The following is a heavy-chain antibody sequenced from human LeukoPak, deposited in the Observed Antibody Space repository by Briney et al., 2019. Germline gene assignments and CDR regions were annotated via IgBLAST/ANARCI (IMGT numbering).Heavy chain of an antibody. Sequence: PGGSLRLSCAASGFTFSSYSMTWIRQAPGKGLEWVSYISSSGSNMQYADSVKGRFTISRDNAKNSLYLQMNSLRAEDTAVYYCARGITIFGPSGWGQGTLVTVSS. CDR3: ARGITIFGPSG. J-gene: IGHJ4*02. CDR2: ISSSGSNM. CDR1: GFTFSSYS. D-gene: IGHD3-3*01. V-gene: IGHV3-48*04.